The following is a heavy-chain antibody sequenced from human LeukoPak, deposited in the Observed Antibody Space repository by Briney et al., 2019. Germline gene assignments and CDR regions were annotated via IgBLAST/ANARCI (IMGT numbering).Heavy chain of an antibody. CDR1: GYTFTGCY. J-gene: IGHJ4*02. D-gene: IGHD2-8*01. Sequence: VKVSCKASGYTFTGCYIQWVRQAPGQGLEWMGWINGDNGGTRHAEKFQGRVTMNRDNSISTAYMELGGRTSDDTALYYCARGHCANAVCRTFDYWGQGTLVTVSS. CDR2: INGDNGGT. CDR3: ARGHCANAVCRTFDY. V-gene: IGHV1-2*02.